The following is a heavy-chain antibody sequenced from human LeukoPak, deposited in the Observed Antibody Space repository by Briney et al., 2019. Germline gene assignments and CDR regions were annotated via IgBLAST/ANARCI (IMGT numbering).Heavy chain of an antibody. V-gene: IGHV3-23*01. CDR2: ISGSGDST. CDR3: AKPLPRYCRGSSCPPGDGYFYYATDV. CDR1: GFTFSSYA. Sequence: GGSLRLSCAASGFTFSSYAMTWVRQAPGKGLEWVSAISGSGDSTYYADSVMGRFTISRDNSKNTLYLQVNSLRAEDTALYYCAKPLPRYCRGSSCPPGDGYFYYATDVWGQGTTVTVSS. J-gene: IGHJ6*02. D-gene: IGHD2-2*01.